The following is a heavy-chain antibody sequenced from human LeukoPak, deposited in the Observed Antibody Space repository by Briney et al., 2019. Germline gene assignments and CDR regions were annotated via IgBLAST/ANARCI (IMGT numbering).Heavy chain of an antibody. CDR2: IHTSGSA. CDR3: ARDIVYLIDEDYG. J-gene: IGHJ4*02. V-gene: IGHV4-4*07. D-gene: IGHD4-17*01. CDR1: GSSFNRYY. Sequence: SETLSLTCTVSGSSFNRYYWSWLRQPAGKGLEWIGRIHTSGSAEYNPSLQSRVTLSVDVSKKQFSLKMTSATAADTAVYYCARDIVYLIDEDYGWGQGTLVTVSS.